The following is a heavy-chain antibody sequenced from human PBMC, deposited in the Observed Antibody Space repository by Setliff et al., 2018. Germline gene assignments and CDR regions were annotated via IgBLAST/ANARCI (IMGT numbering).Heavy chain of an antibody. D-gene: IGHD3-9*01. Sequence: ASVKVSCKASGGTFNNYALSWVRQAPGQGLEWMGGIIPIFHSPNYAQSFQGRVAISADESTSSVFLELSSLRSEDTAVYYCARENLLTGPSTFDLWGPGTMVTVSS. V-gene: IGHV1-69*13. CDR1: GGTFNNYA. CDR3: ARENLLTGPSTFDL. CDR2: IIPIFHSP. J-gene: IGHJ3*01.